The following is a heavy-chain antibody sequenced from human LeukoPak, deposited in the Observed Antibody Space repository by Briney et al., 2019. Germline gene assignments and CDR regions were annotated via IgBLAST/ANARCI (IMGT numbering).Heavy chain of an antibody. CDR3: VRSTAVLPFDY. CDR2: INPDGSST. Sequence: PGGSLRLSCAASGFTLSDYWMHWVRQGPGKGRGWVSRINPDGSSTNDADFVKGRFTISRDNAKNTLNLQMNSLRAEDTAVYYCVRSTAVLPFDYWGQGIPVTVSS. D-gene: IGHD6-6*01. J-gene: IGHJ4*02. CDR1: GFTLSDYW. V-gene: IGHV3-74*01.